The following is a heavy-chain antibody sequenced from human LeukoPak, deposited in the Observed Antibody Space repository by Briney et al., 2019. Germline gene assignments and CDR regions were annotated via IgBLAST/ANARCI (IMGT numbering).Heavy chain of an antibody. J-gene: IGHJ4*02. CDR2: ISAYNGNT. CDR1: GYTFTSYG. V-gene: IGHV1-18*01. D-gene: IGHD3-22*01. Sequence: ASVKVSCKASGYTFTSYGISWVRQAPGQGLEWMGWISAYNGNTNYAQKLQGRVTMTTDTSTSTAYMQLKSLRSGDTAVYYCARDRYYYDSSGYHIDYWGQGTLVTVSS. CDR3: ARDRYYYDSSGYHIDY.